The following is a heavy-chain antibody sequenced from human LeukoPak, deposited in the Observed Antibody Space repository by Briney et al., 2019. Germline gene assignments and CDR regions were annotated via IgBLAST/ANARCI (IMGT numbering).Heavy chain of an antibody. D-gene: IGHD1-14*01. CDR1: GDSISSYY. CDR3: ARLTARQGYYYYGMDV. Sequence: SETLSLTCTVSGDSISSYYWSWIRQPPGKGLERIGYIYYSGSTNYNPSLKSRVTISVDTSKNQFSLKLSSVTAADTALYYCARLTARQGYYYYGMDVWGQGTTVTVSS. V-gene: IGHV4-59*01. CDR2: IYYSGST. J-gene: IGHJ6*02.